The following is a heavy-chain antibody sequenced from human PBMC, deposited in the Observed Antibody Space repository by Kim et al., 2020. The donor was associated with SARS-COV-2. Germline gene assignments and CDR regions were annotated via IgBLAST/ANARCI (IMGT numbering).Heavy chain of an antibody. CDR3: ARDLVVVKYYYYYGMDV. D-gene: IGHD2-15*01. J-gene: IGHJ6*02. V-gene: IGHV6-1*01. Sequence: SQTLSLTCAISGDSVSSNSAAWNWIRQSPSRGLEWLGRTYYRSKWYNDYAVSVKSRITINPDTSKNQFSLQLNSVTPEDTAVYYCARDLVVVKYYYYYGMDVWGQGTTVTVSS. CDR1: GDSVSSNSAA. CDR2: TYYRSKWYN.